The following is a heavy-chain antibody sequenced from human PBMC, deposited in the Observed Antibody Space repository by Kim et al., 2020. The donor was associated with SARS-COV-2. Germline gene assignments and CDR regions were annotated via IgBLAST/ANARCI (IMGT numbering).Heavy chain of an antibody. J-gene: IGHJ4*02. Sequence: ASVKVSCKASGYTFSNIQIHWVRQAPGQGLEWMGWIHAANGKTIYSEKFHDRITITTDTSASTAYLELGSLRSEDTAVYYCARDEADWGQGTLVTVSS. CDR3: ARDEAD. V-gene: IGHV1-3*01. D-gene: IGHD6-13*01. CDR1: GYTFSNIQ. CDR2: IHAANGKT.